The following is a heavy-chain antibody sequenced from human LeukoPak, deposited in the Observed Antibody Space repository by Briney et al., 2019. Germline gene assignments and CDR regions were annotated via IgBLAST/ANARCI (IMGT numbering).Heavy chain of an antibody. J-gene: IGHJ5*02. CDR1: GFTFSSYG. Sequence: GGSLRLSCAASGFTFSSYGMHWVRQAPGKGLEWVAVIWYDGSNKYYADSVRGRFTISRDNSKNTLYLQMNSLRAEDTAVYYCAKDRSSYCTNRVCDWFDPWGQGTLVTVSS. CDR2: IWYDGSNK. CDR3: AKDRSSYCTNRVCDWFDP. D-gene: IGHD2-8*01. V-gene: IGHV3-33*06.